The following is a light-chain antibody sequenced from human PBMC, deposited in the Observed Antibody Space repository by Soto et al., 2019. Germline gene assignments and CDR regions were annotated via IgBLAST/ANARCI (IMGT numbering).Light chain of an antibody. CDR1: QSVLYSSNNKNY. V-gene: IGKV4-1*01. Sequence: IVMTQSPDSLAVSLGERATINCKSSQSVLYSSNNKNYLAWYQQKPGQPPKLLIYWASTRESGVPDRFSGSGSGTDFTLTISSLQAEDVAVYYCQQGGLTFGGGTKVEIK. CDR3: QQGGLT. J-gene: IGKJ4*01. CDR2: WAS.